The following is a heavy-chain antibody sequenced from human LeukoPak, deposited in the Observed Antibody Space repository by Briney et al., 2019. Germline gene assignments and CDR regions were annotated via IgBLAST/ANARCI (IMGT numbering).Heavy chain of an antibody. D-gene: IGHD3-22*01. V-gene: IGHV1-2*02. CDR2: VNPSSGGT. J-gene: IGHJ4*02. CDR3: ARLRYVGSGYPFDY. CDR1: GYTFTDYY. Sequence: APVKVSCKASGYTFTDYYMHWVRQAPGQGLEWMGWVNPSSGGTNYAQSFQGRVTVARDTSITTAFMELSRLISDDTAVYYCARLRYVGSGYPFDYWGQETLVTVSS.